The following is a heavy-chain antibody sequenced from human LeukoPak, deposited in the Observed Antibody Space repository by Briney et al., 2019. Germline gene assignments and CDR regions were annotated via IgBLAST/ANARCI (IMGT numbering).Heavy chain of an antibody. V-gene: IGHV3-9*01. Sequence: SGGSLRLSCAAAGFTFDDYAMHWVRQAPGKGLEWVSGISWNSGNIGYADSVKGRFIISRDSAKNSLYLQMTSLRAEDTALYYCAKDGRGAYYDSSGYPYFDYWGQGTPVTVSS. CDR3: AKDGRGAYYDSSGYPYFDY. CDR2: ISWNSGNI. D-gene: IGHD3-22*01. CDR1: GFTFDDYA. J-gene: IGHJ4*02.